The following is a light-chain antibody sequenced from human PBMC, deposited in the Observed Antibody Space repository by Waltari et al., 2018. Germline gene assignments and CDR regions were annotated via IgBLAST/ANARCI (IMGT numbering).Light chain of an antibody. V-gene: IGLV1-44*01. CDR3: AAWDASLNGWV. J-gene: IGLJ3*02. CDR1: SSNIGSTI. Sequence: QSVLTPSPSPSGTPGQRVTISCSGSSSNIGSTIVNCYQQLPGTAPNLLIYNDTQRPSGVPERFSGSKSGTSASLAISGLQSEDEADYYCAAWDASLNGWVFGGGTTLTVL. CDR2: NDT.